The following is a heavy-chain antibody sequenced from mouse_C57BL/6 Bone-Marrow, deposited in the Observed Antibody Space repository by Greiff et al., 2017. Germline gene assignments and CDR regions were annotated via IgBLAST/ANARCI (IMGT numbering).Heavy chain of an antibody. CDR3: AREGDSIPFDC. V-gene: IGHV1-76*01. Sequence: QVHVKQSGAELVRPGASVKLSCKASGYTFTDYYINWVKQTPGQGLEWIARIYPGSGNTYYSEKFKGKATLTAEKSSSTAYMQLSSLTSEDSAVYCCAREGDSIPFDCWGQGTTLTVS. CDR1: GYTFTDYY. J-gene: IGHJ2*01. CDR2: IYPGSGNT. D-gene: IGHD2-10*02.